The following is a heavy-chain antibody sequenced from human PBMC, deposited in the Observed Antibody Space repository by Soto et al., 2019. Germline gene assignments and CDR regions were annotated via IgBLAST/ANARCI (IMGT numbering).Heavy chain of an antibody. D-gene: IGHD2-21*02. CDR3: AREETAWPLAYGLDV. J-gene: IGHJ6*02. CDR1: GLTFSRYS. V-gene: IGHV3-21*01. Sequence: PGGSLRLSCAGSGLTFSRYSMNWVRQAPGKGLEWVASIGTRGDIYYAESVKGRLTVSRDSAKNSLSLEMDSLRVEDTGVYYCAREETAWPLAYGLDVWGQGTTVTVSS. CDR2: IGTRGDI.